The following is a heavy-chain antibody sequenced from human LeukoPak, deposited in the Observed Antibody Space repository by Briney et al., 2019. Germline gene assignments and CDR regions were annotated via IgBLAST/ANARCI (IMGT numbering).Heavy chain of an antibody. CDR2: INNDGGTT. CDR3: ARGTVGDYNWFDL. D-gene: IGHD3-16*01. Sequence: GGSLRLSCAASGFTFSSYWMSWVRQAPGKGLVWVSRINNDGGTTNYADSVKGRFTISRDNVKNTLYLQMNSLRGEDTAVYYCARGTVGDYNWFDLWGQGTLVTVSS. J-gene: IGHJ5*02. CDR1: GFTFSSYW. V-gene: IGHV3-74*01.